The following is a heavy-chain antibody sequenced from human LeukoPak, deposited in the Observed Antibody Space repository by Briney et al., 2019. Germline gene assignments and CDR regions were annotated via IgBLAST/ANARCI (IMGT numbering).Heavy chain of an antibody. CDR1: GFTFSSYT. J-gene: IGHJ4*02. V-gene: IGHV3-21*01. CDR2: ISGSNSYI. Sequence: GGSPRLSCAASGFTFSSYTMHWIRQAPGKGLEWVSSISGSNSYIFYADSVKGRFTVSRDNAKDSLYLQMNSLRAEDTAVYYCARALTTLTYEGYWGQGTLVTVSS. CDR3: ARALTTLTYEGY. D-gene: IGHD1-1*01.